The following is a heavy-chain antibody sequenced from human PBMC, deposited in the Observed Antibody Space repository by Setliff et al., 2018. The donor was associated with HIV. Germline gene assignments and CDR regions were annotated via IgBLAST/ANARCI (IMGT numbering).Heavy chain of an antibody. CDR1: GFTFNTYA. Sequence: PGGSLRLSCAASGFTFNTYAMSWVRQAPGKGLEWVSVISGSGGSTFYADSVKGRFTISRDNSKNTLYLQMNSLRAEDTAVYYRARDRSRVPYYYMDVWGKGTTVTVSS. J-gene: IGHJ6*03. CDR3: ARDRSRVPYYYMDV. D-gene: IGHD3-10*01. CDR2: ISGSGGST. V-gene: IGHV3-23*01.